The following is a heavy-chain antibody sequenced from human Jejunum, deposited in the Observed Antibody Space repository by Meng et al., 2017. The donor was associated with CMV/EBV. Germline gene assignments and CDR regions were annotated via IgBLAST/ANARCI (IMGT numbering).Heavy chain of an antibody. CDR3: SRGRYSNTWIDY. D-gene: IGHD6-13*01. Sequence: YGFTFSGYYMNWIRQAPGKGLEWISSISSSGSSIYYEDSVKGRFTISRDNAKNSLYLQMNSLRAEDTAVYYCSRGRYSNTWIDYWGQGTLVTVSS. CDR2: ISSSGSSI. J-gene: IGHJ4*02. V-gene: IGHV3-11*01. CDR1: GFTFSGYY.